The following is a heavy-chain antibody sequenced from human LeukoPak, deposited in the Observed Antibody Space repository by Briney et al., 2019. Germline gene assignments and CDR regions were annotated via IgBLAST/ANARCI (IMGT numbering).Heavy chain of an antibody. V-gene: IGHV4-30-2*01. CDR1: GGSISSGGYS. CDR3: ARENYDDYQDY. CDR2: IYHSGIT. D-gene: IGHD4-17*01. Sequence: SETLPLTCAVSGGSISSGGYSWSWIRQPPGKGLEWIGYIYHSGITYYNPSLKTRVTISMDRSKNQFSLNLSSVTAADTAVYFCARENYDDYQDYWGPGTLVTVSS. J-gene: IGHJ4*01.